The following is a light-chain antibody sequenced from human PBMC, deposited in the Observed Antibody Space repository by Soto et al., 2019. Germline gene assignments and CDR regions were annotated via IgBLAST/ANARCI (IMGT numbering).Light chain of an antibody. V-gene: IGKV3-11*01. CDR1: QSLSSY. CDR3: QQRSNWPLT. Sequence: ESVLTQSPATLSLSPGERATLSCRASQSLSSYLAWYQQKPGQAPRLLIYDASNRATGIPARFSGSGSGTDFTLTISSLEPEDFAVYYCQQRSNWPLTFGGGTKVDIK. CDR2: DAS. J-gene: IGKJ4*01.